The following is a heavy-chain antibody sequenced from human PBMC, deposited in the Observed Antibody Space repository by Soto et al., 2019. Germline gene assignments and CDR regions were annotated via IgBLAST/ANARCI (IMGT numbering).Heavy chain of an antibody. CDR2: IYPGDSDI. CDR1: GYSFRSYW. D-gene: IGHD3-16*01. J-gene: IGHJ4*02. Sequence: RGESLKISCKASGYSFRSYWSGWVRQMTGKGLEWMGIIYPGDSDIRYSPSFQGQVTISADKSISTAYLQWSSLKASDTAMYYCARPGGRWLQPSYFDYWGQGTLVTVSS. V-gene: IGHV5-51*01. CDR3: ARPGGRWLQPSYFDY.